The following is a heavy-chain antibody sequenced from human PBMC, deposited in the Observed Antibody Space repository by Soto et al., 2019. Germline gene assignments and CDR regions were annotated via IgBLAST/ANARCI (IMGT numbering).Heavy chain of an antibody. V-gene: IGHV3-23*01. CDR1: GFTFSSYA. Sequence: GGSLRLSCAASGFTFSSYAMSWVRQAPGKGLEWVSAISGSGGSTYYADSVKGRFTISRDNSKNTLYLQMNSLRAEDTAVYYCANIDYYDSPKPPPFDYWGQGTLVTVSS. D-gene: IGHD3-22*01. J-gene: IGHJ4*02. CDR2: ISGSGGST. CDR3: ANIDYYDSPKPPPFDY.